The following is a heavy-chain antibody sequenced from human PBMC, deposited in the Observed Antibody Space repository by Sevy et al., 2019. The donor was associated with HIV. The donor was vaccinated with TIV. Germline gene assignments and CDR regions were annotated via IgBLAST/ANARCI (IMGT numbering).Heavy chain of an antibody. CDR3: VRGGWGSGYYYNEIDY. D-gene: IGHD3-10*01. Sequence: GGSLRLSCSASRFTFSSYALHWVRQAPGKGLEYVSTISDNGGSTYYADSVKGRFTISRDNSKNTLYLQMSSLRAEETAAYYCVRGGWGSGYYYNEIDYWGQGTLVTVSS. CDR2: ISDNGGST. V-gene: IGHV3-64D*06. CDR1: RFTFSSYA. J-gene: IGHJ4*02.